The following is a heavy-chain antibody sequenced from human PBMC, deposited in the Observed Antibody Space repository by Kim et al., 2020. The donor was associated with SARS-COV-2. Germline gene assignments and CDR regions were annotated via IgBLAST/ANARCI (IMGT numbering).Heavy chain of an antibody. D-gene: IGHD3-22*01. CDR2: VNWNSDKI. CDR3: AKDIIPSVASSGLRFYF. V-gene: IGHV3-9*01. Sequence: GGSLRLSCAASGFTFDDYTMHWVRQAPGRGLEWVAGVNWNSDKIVYADSVKGRFTISRDNARNSLYLQMNSLRLEDAAVYYCAKDIIPSVASSGLRFYFWGGRTQVIVA. J-gene: IGHJ4*02. CDR1: GFTFDDYT.